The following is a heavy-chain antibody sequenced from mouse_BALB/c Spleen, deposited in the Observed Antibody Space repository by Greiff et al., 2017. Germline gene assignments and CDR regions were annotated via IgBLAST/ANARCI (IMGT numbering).Heavy chain of an antibody. D-gene: IGHD2-14*01. J-gene: IGHJ4*01. CDR1: GYSITSDYA. CDR3: ARGVRRGMDY. CDR2: ISYSGST. Sequence: EVQLQESGPGLVKPSQSLSLTCTVTGYSITSDYAWNWIRQFPGNKLEWMGYISYSGSTSYNPSLKSRISITRDTSKNQFFLQLNSVTTEDTATYYCARGVRRGMDYWGQGTSVTVSS. V-gene: IGHV3-2*02.